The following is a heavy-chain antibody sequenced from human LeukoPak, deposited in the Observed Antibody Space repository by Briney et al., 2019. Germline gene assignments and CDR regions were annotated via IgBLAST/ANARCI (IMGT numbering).Heavy chain of an antibody. CDR1: GFSVSSNH. V-gene: IGHV3-53*01. J-gene: IGHJ3*02. D-gene: IGHD3-10*01. CDR2: LYTDGTT. CDR3: ARDPGDYYGSGSSDAFDI. Sequence: GGSLRLSCAASGFSVSSNHMSWVRQAPGMGLEWVSLLYTDGTTHYADAVKGRFTISRDNSKNTLYLQMNSLRAEDTAVYYCARDPGDYYGSGSSDAFDIWGQGTMVTVSS.